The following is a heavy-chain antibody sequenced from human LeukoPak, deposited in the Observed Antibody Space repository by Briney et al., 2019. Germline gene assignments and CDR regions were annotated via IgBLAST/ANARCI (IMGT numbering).Heavy chain of an antibody. J-gene: IGHJ6*02. V-gene: IGHV3-23*01. CDR1: GFTFSNYD. Sequence: GGSLRLSCAASGFTFSNYDMSWVRRAPGKGLEWVSGISGSGGSTYHADSVKGRFTISRDNSKNTLYLQMNSLRAEDTAVYHCAREVRNGGMDVWGQGTTVTVSS. CDR2: ISGSGGST. CDR3: AREVRNGGMDV. D-gene: IGHD3-10*01.